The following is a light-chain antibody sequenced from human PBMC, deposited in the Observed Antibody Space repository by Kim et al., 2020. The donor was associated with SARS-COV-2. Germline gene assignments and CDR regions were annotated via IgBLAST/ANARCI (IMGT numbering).Light chain of an antibody. Sequence: SYELTQPPSVSVSPGQTARITCSGDALPKQYAYWYQQKPGQAPVLVIYKDSEMPSGIPERFSGSSSGTTVTLTISGVQAEDEADYYCQSADSSGTYPGWVFGGGTQLTVL. J-gene: IGLJ3*02. CDR2: KDS. CDR1: ALPKQY. CDR3: QSADSSGTYPGWV. V-gene: IGLV3-25*03.